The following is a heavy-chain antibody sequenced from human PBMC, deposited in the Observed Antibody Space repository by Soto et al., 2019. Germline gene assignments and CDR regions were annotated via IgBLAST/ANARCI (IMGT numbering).Heavy chain of an antibody. CDR3: AHAGDSSGYYPIDY. CDR1: GFTFSSYG. D-gene: IGHD3-22*01. Sequence: GSLRLSCAASGFTFSSYGMHWVRQAPGKGLEWVAVISYDGSNKYYADSVKGRFTISRDNSKNTLYLQMNSLRAEDTAVYYCAHAGDSSGYYPIDYWGQGTLVTVYS. CDR2: ISYDGSNK. J-gene: IGHJ4*02. V-gene: IGHV3-30*03.